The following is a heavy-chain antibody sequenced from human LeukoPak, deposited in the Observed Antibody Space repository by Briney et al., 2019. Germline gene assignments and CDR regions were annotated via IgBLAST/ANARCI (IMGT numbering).Heavy chain of an antibody. CDR1: GFTFSSYA. CDR2: ISGSGDST. V-gene: IGHV3-23*01. D-gene: IGHD3-22*01. Sequence: VTVRLSCAASGFTFSSYAMSWVRQAPGKGLEWVSVISGSGDSTYYANSVKGRFTISRDNSKNTLYLEMNSLRAEDTAVYYCAKAAMIVVVITTGIDYWGQGTLVTVSS. J-gene: IGHJ4*02. CDR3: AKAAMIVVVITTGIDY.